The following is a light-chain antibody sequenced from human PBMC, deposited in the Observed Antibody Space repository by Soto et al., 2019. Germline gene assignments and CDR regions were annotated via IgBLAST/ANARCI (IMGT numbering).Light chain of an antibody. V-gene: IGLV1-40*01. CDR2: GNS. CDR1: SSNIGAGYD. Sequence: QSVLTQPPSVSGAPGQRVTISCTGSSSNIGAGYDVHWYQQLPGTAPKLLIYGNSNRPSGVPDRCSASKSGTSAALAITGLQAEDDADYYCQYYDSSLSVLFGGGTKLTVL. CDR3: QYYDSSLSVL. J-gene: IGLJ2*01.